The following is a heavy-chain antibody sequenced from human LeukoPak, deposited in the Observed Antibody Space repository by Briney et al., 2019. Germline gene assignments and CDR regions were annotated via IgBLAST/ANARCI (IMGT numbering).Heavy chain of an antibody. Sequence: GASVKVSCKASGYTFIGYYMHWVRQAPGQGLEWMGWINPNSGGTNYAQKFQGRVTMTRDTSISTAYMELSRLRSDDTAVYYCARDWGEQQLVLWFDPWGQGTLVTVSS. V-gene: IGHV1-2*02. D-gene: IGHD6-13*01. CDR3: ARDWGEQQLVLWFDP. J-gene: IGHJ5*02. CDR2: INPNSGGT. CDR1: GYTFIGYY.